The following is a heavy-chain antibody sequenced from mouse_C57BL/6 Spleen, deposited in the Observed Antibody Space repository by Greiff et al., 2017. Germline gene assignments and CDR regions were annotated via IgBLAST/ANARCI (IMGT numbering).Heavy chain of an antibody. D-gene: IGHD2-5*01. Sequence: EVQLQESGPGLVKPSQSLSLTCSVTGYSITSGYYWNWIRQFPGNKLEWRGYISYDGSNNYNPSLKNRISITRDTSKNQFFLKLNSVTTEDTTTYYCARDSNYEGYYFDYWGQGTTLTVSS. V-gene: IGHV3-6*01. CDR3: ARDSNYEGYYFDY. CDR1: GYSITSGYY. J-gene: IGHJ2*01. CDR2: ISYDGSN.